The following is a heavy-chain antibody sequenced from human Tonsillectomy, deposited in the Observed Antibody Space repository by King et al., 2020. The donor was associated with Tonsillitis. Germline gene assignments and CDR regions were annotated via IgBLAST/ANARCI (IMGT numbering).Heavy chain of an antibody. CDR1: GFSLSTSGEG. V-gene: IGHV2-5*02. Sequence: ITLKESCRTLVKPTQTPTLTCTFSGFSLSTSGEGVGWIRQPPGKALECLALNYWDDDKRYSPSLKSMLTITKDTSKNQVVLTMTNMDPVDTATYYCTHSRDYGDYVNYWGQGTLVTVSS. D-gene: IGHD4-17*01. CDR2: NYWDDDK. J-gene: IGHJ4*02. CDR3: THSRDYGDYVNY.